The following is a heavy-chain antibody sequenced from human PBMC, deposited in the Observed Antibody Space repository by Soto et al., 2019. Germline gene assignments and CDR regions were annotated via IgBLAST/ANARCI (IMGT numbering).Heavy chain of an antibody. J-gene: IGHJ4*02. CDR2: ISGSGGST. V-gene: IGHV3-23*01. Sequence: EVQLLESGGGLVQPGGSLRLSCAASGFTFSSYAMSWVRQAPGKGLEWVSAISGSGGSTYYADSVKGRFTISRDNSKNTLYMQMNSLRAEDTAVYYCAKKRRGYSYIFDYWGQGTLVTVSS. CDR1: GFTFSSYA. D-gene: IGHD5-18*01. CDR3: AKKRRGYSYIFDY.